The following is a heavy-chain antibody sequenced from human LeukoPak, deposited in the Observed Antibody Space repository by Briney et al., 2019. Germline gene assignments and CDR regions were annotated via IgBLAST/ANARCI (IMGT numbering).Heavy chain of an antibody. J-gene: IGHJ5*02. CDR1: GFTFSSYA. CDR2: ISSNGGST. D-gene: IGHD6-13*01. V-gene: IGHV3-64D*06. CDR3: VRVADSSSWYGWLDP. Sequence: GGSLRLSCSASGFTFSSYAMHWVRQAPGKGLEYVSAISSNGGSTYYADSVKGRFTISRDNSKNTLYLQMSSLRAEDTAVYYCVRVADSSSWYGWLDPWGQGTLVTVSS.